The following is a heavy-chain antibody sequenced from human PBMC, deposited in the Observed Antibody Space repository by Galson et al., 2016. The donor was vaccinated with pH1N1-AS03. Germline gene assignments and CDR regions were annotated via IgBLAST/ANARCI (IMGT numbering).Heavy chain of an antibody. CDR3: SRDFYDSSGYFKAPFDY. J-gene: IGHJ4*02. V-gene: IGHV3-21*04. Sequence: SLRLSCPASGFPFSGYSMNWVRQAPGKGLEWVSFISTSSSSIYYADSVKGRFTISRDNAKKSLYLQMNSLRVEDTAFYYCSRDFYDSSGYFKAPFDYWGQGALVTVSS. D-gene: IGHD3-22*01. CDR2: ISTSSSSI. CDR1: GFPFSGYS.